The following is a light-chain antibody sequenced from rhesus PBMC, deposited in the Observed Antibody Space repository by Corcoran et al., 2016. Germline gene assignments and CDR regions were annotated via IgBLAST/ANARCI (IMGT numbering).Light chain of an antibody. V-gene: IGKV1-21*01. CDR1: QGISSW. CDR3: PQYNSAPPT. J-gene: IGKJ1*01. CDR2: KAS. Sequence: DIQMTQSPSSLSPSVGDRVTITCRASQGISSWLVWYQQKPGKAPKLLIYKASSVQSGVPPRFSGSGSGRDFTLTISSLQPEDFATYYCPQYNSAPPTFGQGTKVEIK.